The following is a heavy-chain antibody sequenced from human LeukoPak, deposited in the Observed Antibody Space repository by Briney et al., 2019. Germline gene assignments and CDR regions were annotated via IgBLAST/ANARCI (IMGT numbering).Heavy chain of an antibody. J-gene: IGHJ3*02. CDR2: IYYSGST. CDR1: GGSISSYY. V-gene: IGHV4-59*01. CDR3: ARVQDYYDSSGYPHAFDI. D-gene: IGHD3-22*01. Sequence: SETLSLTCTVSGGSISSYYWSWIRQPPGKGLEWVGYIYYSGSTNYNPSLKSRVTITVDTSKNQFSLKLSSVTAADTAVYYCARVQDYYDSSGYPHAFDIWGQGTMVTVSS.